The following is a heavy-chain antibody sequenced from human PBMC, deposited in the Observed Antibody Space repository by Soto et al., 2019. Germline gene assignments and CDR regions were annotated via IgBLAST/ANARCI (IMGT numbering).Heavy chain of an antibody. D-gene: IGHD3-16*02. Sequence: ASVKVSCKASGYTFTGYYMHWVRQAPGQGLEWMGWINPNSGGTNYAQKFQGWVTMTRDTSISTAYMELSRLRSDDTAVYYCARALYHLGELSLYLAYWGQGTLDTVSS. J-gene: IGHJ4*02. CDR1: GYTFTGYY. CDR2: INPNSGGT. V-gene: IGHV1-2*04. CDR3: ARALYHLGELSLYLAY.